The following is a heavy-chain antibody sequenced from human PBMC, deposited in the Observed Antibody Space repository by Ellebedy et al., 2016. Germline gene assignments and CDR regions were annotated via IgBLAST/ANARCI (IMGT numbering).Heavy chain of an antibody. Sequence: LSLTCAASGLTFSSYGMHWVRQAPGKGLEWVAIISSDGTNKYYADSVKGRFTISRDNSKNTLYLQMNSLRAEDTAVYYCARDPPLQQITYYFDYWGQGTLVTVSS. CDR3: ARDPPLQQITYYFDY. D-gene: IGHD5-18*01. J-gene: IGHJ4*02. CDR1: GLTFSSYG. CDR2: ISSDGTNK. V-gene: IGHV3-30*03.